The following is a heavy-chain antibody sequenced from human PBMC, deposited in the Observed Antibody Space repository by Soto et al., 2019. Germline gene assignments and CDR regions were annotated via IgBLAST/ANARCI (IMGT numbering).Heavy chain of an antibody. J-gene: IGHJ4*02. CDR3: AKEKNESYPLLAR. CDR2: ISSDGSEK. CDR1: GFTFSNYG. V-gene: IGHV3-30*18. Sequence: QVQLVESGGGVVQPGRSLRLSCAASGFTFSNYGMPWVRQAPGKGLEWVTVISSDGSEKDYADSVKGRFTISRDNSRNTLYGEMNRLIDEDTEVNSWAKEKNESYPLLARWGQGTLVTVSS. D-gene: IGHD1-1*01.